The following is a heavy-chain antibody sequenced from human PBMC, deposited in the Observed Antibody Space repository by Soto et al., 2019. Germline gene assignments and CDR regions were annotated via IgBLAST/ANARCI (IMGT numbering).Heavy chain of an antibody. CDR3: ERSLPGGTIFYMDV. D-gene: IGHD2-2*01. J-gene: IGHJ6*03. Sequence: QVQLRESGPGVVKPSETLSLICSVSSGSVTSGRFFWSWVRQHPGKGLEWIGHIYYGGNTYYNPSLKSRGAMAVDTSKTRFSLTLSAFTAADTAVYYCERSLPGGTIFYMDVWGEGTTVTVSS. CDR1: SGSVTSGRFF. CDR2: IYYGGNT. V-gene: IGHV4-31*02.